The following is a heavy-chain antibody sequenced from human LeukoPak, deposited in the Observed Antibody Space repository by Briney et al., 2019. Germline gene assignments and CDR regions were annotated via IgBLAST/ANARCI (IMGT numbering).Heavy chain of an antibody. CDR3: ARDLGDCNGASCTRNWFDT. D-gene: IGHD2-15*01. Sequence: ASVKDSCKASGYTFTSHGISWVRQAPGQGLEWMGWISRYNGNTNYVQKLQGRVTMTTDTSTRTAYMERTSLRSDDTAVYYCARDLGDCNGASCTRNWFDTWGQGTLVTVSS. J-gene: IGHJ5*02. V-gene: IGHV1-18*01. CDR2: ISRYNGNT. CDR1: GYTFTSHG.